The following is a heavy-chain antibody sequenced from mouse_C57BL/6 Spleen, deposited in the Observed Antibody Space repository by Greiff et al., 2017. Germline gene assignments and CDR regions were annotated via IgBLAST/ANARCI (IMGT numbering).Heavy chain of an antibody. CDR2: ISDGGSYT. J-gene: IGHJ3*01. CDR1: GFTFSSYA. Sequence: EVQGVESGGGLVKPGGSLKLSCAASGFTFSSYAMSWVRQTPEKRLEWVAIISDGGSYTYYPDNVKGRFTISRDNAKNNLYLQMSHLKSEDTAMYYCGRRQGTGTRWFAYWGQGTMVTVSA. CDR3: GRRQGTGTRWFAY. D-gene: IGHD4-1*01. V-gene: IGHV5-4*01.